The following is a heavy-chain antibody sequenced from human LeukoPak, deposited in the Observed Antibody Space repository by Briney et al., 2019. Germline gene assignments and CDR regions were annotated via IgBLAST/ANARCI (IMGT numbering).Heavy chain of an antibody. Sequence: PGGSLRLSCAASGFTVSSNYMSWVRQAPGKGLEWVSAISGSGGSTYYADSVKGRFTISRDNSKNTLYLQMNSLRAEDTAVYYCAKGNGPARYGMDVWGKGTTVTVSS. CDR2: ISGSGGST. V-gene: IGHV3-23*01. J-gene: IGHJ6*04. D-gene: IGHD2-8*01. CDR1: GFTVSSNY. CDR3: AKGNGPARYGMDV.